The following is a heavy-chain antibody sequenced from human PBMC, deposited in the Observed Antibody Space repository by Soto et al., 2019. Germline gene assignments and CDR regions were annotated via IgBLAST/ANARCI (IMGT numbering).Heavy chain of an antibody. Sequence: PSETLSLTCTVSGGSISSGGYYWSFIRPHPGKGLEWIGYSYYSGSTYYNPSLKSRVTISVDTSKNQFPLKLSSVTAADTAVYYCARDSTVARLQKYYYSYYGMDVWGQRNTVTVSS. D-gene: IGHD2-15*01. CDR2: SYYSGST. CDR3: ARDSTVARLQKYYYSYYGMDV. J-gene: IGHJ6*02. CDR1: GGSISSGGYY. V-gene: IGHV4-31*03.